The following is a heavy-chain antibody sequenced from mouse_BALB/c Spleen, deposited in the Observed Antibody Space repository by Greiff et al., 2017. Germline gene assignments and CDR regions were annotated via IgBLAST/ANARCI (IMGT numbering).Heavy chain of an antibody. CDR3: ARKLLRLLSYAMDY. CDR1: GYTFSSYW. Sequence: VQLQQSGAELMKPGASVKISCKATGYTFSSYWIEWVKQRPGHGLEWIGEILPGSGSTNYNEKFKGKATFTADTSSNTAYMQLSSLTSEDSAVYYCARKLLRLLSYAMDYWGQGTSVTVSS. CDR2: ILPGSGST. J-gene: IGHJ4*01. D-gene: IGHD1-2*01. V-gene: IGHV1-9*01.